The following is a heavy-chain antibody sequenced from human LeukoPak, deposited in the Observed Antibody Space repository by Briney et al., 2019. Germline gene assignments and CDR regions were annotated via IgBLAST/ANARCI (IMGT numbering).Heavy chain of an antibody. CDR2: FYASGTT. CDR1: GGSIVSHY. Sequence: SETLSLTCTVSGGSIVSHYWNWLRQLAGRGLEWIARFYASGTTNTSPSLKSRVTMSVDTSKNQFSLKLSSVTAADTAVYYCAKDSSTWGNLAGHFDSWGQGTLVTVSS. J-gene: IGHJ4*02. CDR3: AKDSSTWGNLAGHFDS. V-gene: IGHV4-4*07. D-gene: IGHD6-13*01.